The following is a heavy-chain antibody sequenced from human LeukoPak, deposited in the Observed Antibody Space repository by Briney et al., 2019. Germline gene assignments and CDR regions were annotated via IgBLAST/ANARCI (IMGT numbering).Heavy chain of an antibody. CDR3: ARDRYYYDSSGYRTFDY. V-gene: IGHV4-4*07. CDR1: GVSISSYY. J-gene: IGHJ4*02. D-gene: IGHD3-22*01. Sequence: PSETLSLTCTVSGVSISSYYWSWIRQPAGKGLEWIGRIYTSGSTNYNPSLKSRVTMSVDTSKNQFSLKLSSVTAADTAVYYCARDRYYYDSSGYRTFDYWGQGTLVTVSS. CDR2: IYTSGST.